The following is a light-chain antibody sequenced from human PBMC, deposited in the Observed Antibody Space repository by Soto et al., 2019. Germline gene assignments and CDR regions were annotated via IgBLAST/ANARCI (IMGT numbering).Light chain of an antibody. CDR2: GAS. CDR1: QSVSSN. CDR3: QQYKSWPSGT. Sequence: EIVMTHSPATLSVSPCERATLSFSASQSVSSNSAWYQQKPGQAPRLLIYGASTRANGIPASFSGSGSGTEFTLTISSLQSEDDAVYYCQQYKSWPSGTFGQGTKVDIK. J-gene: IGKJ1*01. V-gene: IGKV3-15*01.